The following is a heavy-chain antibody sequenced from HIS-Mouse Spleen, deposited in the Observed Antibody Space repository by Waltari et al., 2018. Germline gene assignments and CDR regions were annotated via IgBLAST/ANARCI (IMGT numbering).Heavy chain of an antibody. V-gene: IGHV3-33*06. J-gene: IGHJ4*02. CDR3: AKGKYYFDY. CDR2: ICYDGSKK. CDR1: GFTFSSYG. Sequence: QVQLVESGGGVVQPGRSLRLSCAASGFTFSSYGMHWVRQAPGKGMRWWEVICYDGSKKYYADSVKGRFTISRDNSKNTLYLQMNSLRAEDTAVYYCAKGKYYFDYWGQGTLVTVSS.